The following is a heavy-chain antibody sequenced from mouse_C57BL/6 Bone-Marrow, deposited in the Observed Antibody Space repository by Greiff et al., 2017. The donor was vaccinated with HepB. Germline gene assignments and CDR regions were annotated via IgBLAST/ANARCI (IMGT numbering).Heavy chain of an antibody. CDR2: SRNKANDYTT. CDR1: GFTFSDFY. Sequence: EVQGVESGGGLVQSGRSLRLSCATSGFTFSDFYMEWVRQAPGKGLEWIAASRNKANDYTTEYSASVKGRFIVSRDTSQSILYLQMNALRAEDTAIYYCARDAPAYYGSSYDWYFDVWGTGTTVIVSS. CDR3: ARDAPAYYGSSYDWYFDV. J-gene: IGHJ1*03. D-gene: IGHD1-1*01. V-gene: IGHV7-1*01.